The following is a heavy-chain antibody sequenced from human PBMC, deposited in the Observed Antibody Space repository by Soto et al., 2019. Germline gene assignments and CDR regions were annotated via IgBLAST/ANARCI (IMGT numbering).Heavy chain of an antibody. D-gene: IGHD6-6*01. J-gene: IGHJ6*02. CDR3: ARHRNHRQLVPGFYYYGMDV. Sequence: GESLKISCKGSGYSFTRYWIGWVRQMPGKGLEWMGIIYPGDSDTRYSPSFQGQVTISADKSISTAYLQWSSLKASDTAMYYRARHRNHRQLVPGFYYYGMDVWGQGTTVTVSS. CDR1: GYSFTRYW. CDR2: IYPGDSDT. V-gene: IGHV5-51*01.